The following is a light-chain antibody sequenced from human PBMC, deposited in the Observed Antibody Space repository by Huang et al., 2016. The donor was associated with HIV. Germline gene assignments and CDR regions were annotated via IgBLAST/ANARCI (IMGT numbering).Light chain of an antibody. Sequence: DIVMTQSPLSLPVTPGEPASISCRSSQSLLHTNGYNYLDWYLQKPGQSPHLLIYLGSIRASGVPDRFSVSGSGTNFTLKISRVEAEDVGVYYCMQSLQTLWYTFGQGTRLGIK. CDR1: QSLLHTNGYNY. CDR2: LGS. J-gene: IGKJ2*01. V-gene: IGKV2-28*01. CDR3: MQSLQTLWYT.